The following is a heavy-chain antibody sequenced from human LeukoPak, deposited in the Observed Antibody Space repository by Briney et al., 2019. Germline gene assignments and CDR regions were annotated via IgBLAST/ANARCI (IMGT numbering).Heavy chain of an antibody. CDR3: ATKQWLAPPPDS. CDR2: INTDGTVT. V-gene: IGHV3-74*01. J-gene: IGHJ4*02. D-gene: IGHD6-19*01. Sequence: GSLRLSCAASGFTFSKYWMLWVRQAPRKGLESVSRINTDGTVTTYADSVKGRFTVSRDNADNTMFLQMNSVRDEDTAVYYCATKQWLAPPPDSWGQGTPVTVSS. CDR1: GFTFSKYW.